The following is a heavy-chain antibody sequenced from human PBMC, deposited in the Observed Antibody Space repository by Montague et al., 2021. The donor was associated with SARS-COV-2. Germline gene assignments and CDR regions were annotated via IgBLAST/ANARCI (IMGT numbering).Heavy chain of an antibody. V-gene: IGHV4-31*03. CDR1: GGSISRGGYY. CDR3: ARALEYVSASVYFDY. J-gene: IGHJ4*02. Sequence: TLSLTCTVSGGSISRGGYYYTWIRQYPGKGLEWLGNIHVTGSTTHKSSLRSRITISVDTSKNQFYLKLTSVTAADTAVYYCARALEYVSASVYFDYWGQGTLVTVSS. D-gene: IGHD1-1*01. CDR2: IHVTGST.